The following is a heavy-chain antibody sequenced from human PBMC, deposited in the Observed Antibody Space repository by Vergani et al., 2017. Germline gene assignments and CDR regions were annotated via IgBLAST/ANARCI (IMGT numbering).Heavy chain of an antibody. CDR1: GGSISSGGYS. CDR3: ARGSRAEGGSGPDK. CDR2: IYHSGST. Sequence: QLQLQESGSGLVKPSQTLSLTCAVSGGSISSGGYSWSWIRQPPGKGLEWIGYIYHSGSTYYSPSLKSRVTISVDRSKNQFSLKLSSVTAADTAVYYCARGSRAEGGSGPDKWGQGTLVTVSS. V-gene: IGHV4-30-2*01. D-gene: IGHD6-13*01. J-gene: IGHJ4*02.